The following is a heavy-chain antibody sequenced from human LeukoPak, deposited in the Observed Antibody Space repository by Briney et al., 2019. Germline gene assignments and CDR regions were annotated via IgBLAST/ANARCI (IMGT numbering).Heavy chain of an antibody. V-gene: IGHV3-30*18. D-gene: IGHD7-27*01. J-gene: IGHJ4*02. CDR2: MSYDGSNQ. CDR3: AKDREASWATDY. Sequence: PGGSLRLSCAASGFTFSTYGMHWVRQAPGKGLEWVAFMSYDGSNQSHVDSVKGRFTISRDNSKNTLYLQMNSLRAEDTAVYYCAKDREASWATDYWGQGTLVTVSS. CDR1: GFTFSTYG.